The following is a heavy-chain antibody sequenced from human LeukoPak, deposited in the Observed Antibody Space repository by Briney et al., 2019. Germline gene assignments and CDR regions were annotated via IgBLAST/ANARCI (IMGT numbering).Heavy chain of an antibody. CDR1: GYTFYRNA. J-gene: IGHJ4*02. D-gene: IGHD6-19*01. V-gene: IGHV3-23*01. CDR3: VRRGDASSGWGDHDY. Sequence: PGGCLGLSHESSGYTFYRNAISGVPQASGKGREWVSTIGGRGEKTFYADSVKGGFPNSGDNSKNRLHLEVSTQTGEHSALYYCVRRGDASSGWGDHDYWGQGALVTVSS. CDR2: IGGRGEKT.